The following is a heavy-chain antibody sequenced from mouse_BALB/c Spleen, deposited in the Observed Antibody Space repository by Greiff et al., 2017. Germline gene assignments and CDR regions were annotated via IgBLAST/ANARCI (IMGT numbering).Heavy chain of an antibody. CDR3: ARPYGNHPFAY. V-gene: IGHV1S29*02. CDR1: GYTFTDYN. Sequence: EVQLQQSGPELVKPGASVKISCKASGYTFTDYNMHWVKQSHGKSLEWIGYIYPYNGGTGYNQKFKSKATLTVDNSSSTAYMELRSLTSEDSAVYYGARPYGNHPFAYWGQGTLVTVSA. D-gene: IGHD2-1*01. J-gene: IGHJ3*01. CDR2: IYPYNGGT.